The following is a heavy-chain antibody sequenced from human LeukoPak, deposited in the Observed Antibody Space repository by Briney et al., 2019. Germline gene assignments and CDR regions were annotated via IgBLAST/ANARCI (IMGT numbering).Heavy chain of an antibody. CDR2: ISGNGGST. J-gene: IGHJ4*02. V-gene: IGHV3-23*01. CDR1: GFTFSSYA. D-gene: IGHD6-19*01. Sequence: PGGSLRLSCAASGFTFSSYALTWVRQAPGKGLEWVSAISGNGGSTYYPDSVKGRFTVSRDNSKNTLYLQMNSLRAEDTAVYYCARQRHSSGWPNDYWGQGTLVTVSS. CDR3: ARQRHSSGWPNDY.